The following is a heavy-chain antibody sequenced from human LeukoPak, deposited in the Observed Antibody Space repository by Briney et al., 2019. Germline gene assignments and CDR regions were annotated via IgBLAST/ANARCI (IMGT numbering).Heavy chain of an antibody. Sequence: GGSLRLSCAASGFTFFNDDMHWVRQGLGKGLEWVSAISSAGDTYYPGSVKGRFTISRENAKNSLYLQMNRLTAGDTAVYYCARGNILTGYSIWGQGTLVTVSP. CDR2: ISSAGDT. V-gene: IGHV3-13*01. J-gene: IGHJ4*02. CDR3: ARGNILTGYSI. CDR1: GFTFFNDD. D-gene: IGHD3-9*01.